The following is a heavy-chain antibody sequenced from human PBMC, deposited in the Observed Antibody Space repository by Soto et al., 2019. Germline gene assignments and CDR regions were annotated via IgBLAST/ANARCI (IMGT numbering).Heavy chain of an antibody. J-gene: IGHJ5*02. CDR2: TYYRSKWYN. CDR1: GDSVSSNSAA. Sequence: QVQLQQSGPGLVKPSQTLSLTCAISGDSVSSNSAAWNWIRQSPSRGLEWLGRTYYRSKWYNVYAASVKGRITIKPDTSKNQISLQLNSVTPEDTAVYYCANGPGGRFDPWGQGTLVTVSS. CDR3: ANGPGGRFDP. V-gene: IGHV6-1*01. D-gene: IGHD1-26*01.